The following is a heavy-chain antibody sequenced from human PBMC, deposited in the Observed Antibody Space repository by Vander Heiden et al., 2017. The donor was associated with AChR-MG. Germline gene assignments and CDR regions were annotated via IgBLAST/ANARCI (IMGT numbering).Heavy chain of an antibody. Sequence: QVQLQASGPGLVKPSETLSLTCTVPGGSISSYYWSWIRQPPGKGLEWIGYIYYSGSTNYNPSLKSRVTISVDTSKNQFSLKLSSVTAADTAVYYCARDLPPGDPYSSGWYDYYYMDVWGKGTTVTVSS. V-gene: IGHV4-59*01. CDR2: IYYSGST. D-gene: IGHD6-19*01. J-gene: IGHJ6*03. CDR3: ARDLPPGDPYSSGWYDYYYMDV. CDR1: GGSISSYY.